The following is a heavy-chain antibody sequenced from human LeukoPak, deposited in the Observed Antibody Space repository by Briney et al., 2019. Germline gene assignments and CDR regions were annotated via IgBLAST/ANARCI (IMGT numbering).Heavy chain of an antibody. CDR3: AREGGYSYGSGPLVRWNY. D-gene: IGHD5-18*01. CDR2: INPNSGGT. CDR1: GYTFTDYY. Sequence: ASVKVSCKASGYTFTDYYMHWVRQAPGQGLEWMGWINPNSGGTNCAQKFQGRVTMTRDKSISTAYMELYSLRSDDTAVYYCAREGGYSYGSGPLVRWNYWGQGTLVTVSS. V-gene: IGHV1-2*02. J-gene: IGHJ4*02.